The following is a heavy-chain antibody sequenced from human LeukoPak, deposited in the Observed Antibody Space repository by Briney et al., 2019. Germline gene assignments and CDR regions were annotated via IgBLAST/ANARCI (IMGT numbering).Heavy chain of an antibody. D-gene: IGHD1-26*01. CDR2: INEDGSTT. Sequence: GGSLRLSCAASGFIFSSNWMHWVRQAPGKGLVWVSRINEDGSTTNHADSVKGRFTISRDNAKNTLYMQMNSLRAEDTAVYYCVRDLGGRSGHWGQGTLVTVSS. CDR1: GFIFSSNW. V-gene: IGHV3-74*01. CDR3: VRDLGGRSGH. J-gene: IGHJ4*02.